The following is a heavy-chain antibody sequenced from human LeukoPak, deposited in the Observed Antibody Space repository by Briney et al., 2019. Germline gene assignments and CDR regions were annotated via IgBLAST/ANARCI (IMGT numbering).Heavy chain of an antibody. CDR3: ARSGSGYETAHYKRHGMDV. D-gene: IGHD5-12*01. Sequence: SVRDTCKASGGSFSSYDFSWVRQAPGQELEWMGGIIPMFAAANYAQKSQGRVTITADEATSTAYTEVSSLRSDDTVVYYCARSGSGYETAHYKRHGMDVWGQGTTVTVSS. J-gene: IGHJ6*02. V-gene: IGHV1-69*01. CDR1: GGSFSSYD. CDR2: IIPMFAAA.